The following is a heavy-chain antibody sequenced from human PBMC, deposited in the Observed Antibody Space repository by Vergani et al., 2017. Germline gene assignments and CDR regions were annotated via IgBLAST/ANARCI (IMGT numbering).Heavy chain of an antibody. CDR1: GFTFSGSP. D-gene: IGHD3-9*01. Sequence: EVQLVESGGGLVQPGGSLKLSCAASGFTFSGSPMHWVRQASGKGLEWVGRIRSKANNYATAYAASVKGRFTISRDDSKNTAYLQMNSLKTEDTAVYYCTREAPYYDILTGYSSYGYYYYGMDVWGQGTTVTVSS. CDR3: TREAPYYDILTGYSSYGYYYYGMDV. CDR2: IRSKANNYAT. J-gene: IGHJ6*02. V-gene: IGHV3-73*01.